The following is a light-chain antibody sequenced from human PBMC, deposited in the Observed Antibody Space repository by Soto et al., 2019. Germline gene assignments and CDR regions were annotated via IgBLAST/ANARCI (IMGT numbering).Light chain of an antibody. CDR2: DAS. CDR3: QQRSNWPSFT. Sequence: EILLTQSPATLSLSPGERATLSCRASQSVGSYLAWYQQKPGQAPRLLIYDASNRATGIPARFSGSGSGTDFTLTISSLEPEDFAVYYCQQRSNWPSFTFGPGTKVDIK. J-gene: IGKJ3*01. CDR1: QSVGSY. V-gene: IGKV3-11*01.